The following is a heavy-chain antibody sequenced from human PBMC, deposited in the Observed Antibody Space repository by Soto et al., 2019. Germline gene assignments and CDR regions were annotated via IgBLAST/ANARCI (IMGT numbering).Heavy chain of an antibody. J-gene: IGHJ4*02. CDR2: ISYDGINK. CDR1: GFTFSSYG. Sequence: VQLVESGGGVVQPGRSLRLSCAVSGFTFSSYGMHWVRQAPGKGLEWVAVISYDGINKNYGDSVKGRFTISRDNSKNTLYLQMNSLRAEDTAVYYCAKDQGGGGSSSDYWGQGTLVTVSS. V-gene: IGHV3-30*18. CDR3: AKDQGGGGSSSDY. D-gene: IGHD3-16*01.